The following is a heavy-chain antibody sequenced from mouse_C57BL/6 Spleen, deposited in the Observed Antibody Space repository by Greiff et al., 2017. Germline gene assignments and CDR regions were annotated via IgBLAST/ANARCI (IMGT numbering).Heavy chain of an antibody. CDR3: ARDAEEGDYFGD. CDR2: SRNKANDYTT. CDR1: GFTFSDFY. J-gene: IGHJ2*01. Sequence: EVQGVEPGGGLVQSGRSLRLSCATSGFTFSDFYMEWVRQAPGKGLEWIAASRNKANDYTTEYSASVKGRIIVSRDTSQSILYLQMNALRAEDTAIYYCARDAEEGDYFGDWGQGTTLTVAS. V-gene: IGHV7-1*01.